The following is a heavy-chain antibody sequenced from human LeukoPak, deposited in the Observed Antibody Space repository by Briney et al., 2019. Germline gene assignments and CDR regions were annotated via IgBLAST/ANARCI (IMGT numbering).Heavy chain of an antibody. CDR3: ARLWPGDY. CDR1: GGSLSDYY. J-gene: IGHJ4*02. CDR2: ISDSGST. Sequence: PSETLSLTCAVSGGSLSDYYWSWVRQSPGEGLEWIGGISDSGSTNYNPSLKRRVTISVDTSKNQFSLKMSSVTAADTPVYYCARLWPGDYWGQGTLVTVSS. V-gene: IGHV4-34*01. D-gene: IGHD3-16*01.